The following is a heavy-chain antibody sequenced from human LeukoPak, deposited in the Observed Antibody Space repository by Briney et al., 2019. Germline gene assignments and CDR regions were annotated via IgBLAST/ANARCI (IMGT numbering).Heavy chain of an antibody. V-gene: IGHV1-18*01. CDR3: ARYSSGWYVRPTHFDY. CDR2: ISAYNGNT. Sequence: ASVKVSCKASGCTFTSYGISWVRQAPGQGLEWMGWISAYNGNTNYAQKLQGRVTMTTDTSTSTAYMELRSLGSDDTAVYYCARYSSGWYVRPTHFDYWGQGTLVAVSS. D-gene: IGHD6-19*01. CDR1: GCTFTSYG. J-gene: IGHJ4*02.